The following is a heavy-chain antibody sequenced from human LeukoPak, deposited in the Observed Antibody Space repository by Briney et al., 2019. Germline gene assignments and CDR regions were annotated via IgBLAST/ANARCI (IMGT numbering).Heavy chain of an antibody. CDR1: GGSFSGYY. J-gene: IGHJ4*02. D-gene: IGHD5-24*01. Sequence: SSETLSLTCAVYGGSFSGYYWSWIRQPPGKGLEWIGEINHSGSTNYNPSLKSRVTISVDTSKNQFSLKLSSVTAADTAVYYCASLGMARDYWGQGTLVTVSS. CDR3: ASLGMARDY. CDR2: INHSGST. V-gene: IGHV4-34*01.